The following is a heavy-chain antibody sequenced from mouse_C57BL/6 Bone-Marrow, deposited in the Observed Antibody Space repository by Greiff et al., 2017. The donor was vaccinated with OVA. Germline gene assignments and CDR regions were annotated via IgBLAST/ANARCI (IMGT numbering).Heavy chain of an antibody. CDR1: GFPFTVSS. CDR2: IYPGSGNT. CDR3: AGVFDY. D-gene: IGHD5-1*01. J-gene: IGHJ2*01. Sequence: VKLMASGAELVRPGASVQLSCKASGFPFTVSSLYCLMPRPGPVLSWIARIYPGSGNTYYNEKFKGKATLTAEKSSSTAYMQLSSLTSEDSAVYFCAGVFDYWGQGTTLTVSS. V-gene: IGHV1-76*01.